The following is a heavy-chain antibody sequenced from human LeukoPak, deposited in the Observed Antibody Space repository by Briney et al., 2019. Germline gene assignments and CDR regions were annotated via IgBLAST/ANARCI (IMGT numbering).Heavy chain of an antibody. V-gene: IGHV4-59*08. CDR1: GGSMSSYY. CDR2: LYYSGST. J-gene: IGHJ4*02. Sequence: SETLSLTCTVSGGSMSSYYWTWIRQPPGKGLEWIGYLYYSGSTNYNPSLKSRVTMSVDTSKNQFSLKLSSVTAADTAVYYCAALGDYERVGLDYWGQGTLVTVSS. CDR3: AALGDYERVGLDY. D-gene: IGHD4-17*01.